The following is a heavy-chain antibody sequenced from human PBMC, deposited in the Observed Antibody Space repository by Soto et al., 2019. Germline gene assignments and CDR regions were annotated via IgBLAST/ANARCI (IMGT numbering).Heavy chain of an antibody. V-gene: IGHV4-39*07. D-gene: IGHD4-17*01. CDR2: IYYSGST. CDR3: ARPQNYGGNSAFDY. CDR1: GGSISSSSYY. J-gene: IGHJ4*02. Sequence: SETLSLTCTVSGGSISSSSYYWGWIRQPPGKGLEWIGSIYYSGSTYYNPSLKSRVTISVDTSKNQFSLKLSSVTAADTAVYYCARPQNYGGNSAFDYWGQGTLVTVSS.